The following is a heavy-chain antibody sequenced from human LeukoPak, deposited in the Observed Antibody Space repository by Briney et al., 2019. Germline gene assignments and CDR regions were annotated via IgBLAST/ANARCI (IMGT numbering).Heavy chain of an antibody. D-gene: IGHD2-21*02. CDR2: ISSSGSTI. CDR3: AKWGCSGSDCYPFDY. CDR1: GFTFSSYE. J-gene: IGHJ4*02. Sequence: PGGSLRLSCAASGFTFSSYEMNWVRQAPGKVLEWVSYISSSGSTIYYADSVKGRFTISRDNSKNTLYLQMNSLRAEDTAVYYCAKWGCSGSDCYPFDYWGQGTLVTVSS. V-gene: IGHV3-48*03.